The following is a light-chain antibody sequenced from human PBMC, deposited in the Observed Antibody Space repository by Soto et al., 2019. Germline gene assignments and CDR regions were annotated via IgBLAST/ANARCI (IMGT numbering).Light chain of an antibody. Sequence: DIQMTQSPSTLSASVGDRVTITCRASQSISTWLAWYQQKPGKAPKLLIYMASTLESGVPSRFSGSASGTEFTLPISSLQPDDFATYYCQQHNSYPATFGQGTKVEIK. CDR2: MAS. V-gene: IGKV1-5*03. CDR3: QQHNSYPAT. CDR1: QSISTW. J-gene: IGKJ1*01.